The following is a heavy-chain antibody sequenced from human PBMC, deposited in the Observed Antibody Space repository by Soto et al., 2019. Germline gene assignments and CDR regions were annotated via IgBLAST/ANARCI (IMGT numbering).Heavy chain of an antibody. CDR1: GFTFDDYA. V-gene: IGHV3-9*01. Sequence: PGGSLRLSCVASGFTFDDYAMHWVRQVPGKGLEWVSGISWNSGTKGYADSVKGRFIISRDNARNSLYLQMSSLRAEDTAFYYCTKDTGVGYCSANVCHSGGLDSWGQGTPVTVSS. CDR3: TKDTGVGYCSANVCHSGGLDS. CDR2: ISWNSGTK. D-gene: IGHD2-15*01. J-gene: IGHJ4*02.